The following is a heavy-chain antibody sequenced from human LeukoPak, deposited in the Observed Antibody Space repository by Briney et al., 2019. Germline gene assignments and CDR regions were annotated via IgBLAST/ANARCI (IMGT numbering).Heavy chain of an antibody. CDR3: YYGSGNWFDP. CDR1: GGSIISYY. CDR2: IYYSGST. D-gene: IGHD3-10*01. Sequence: SGTLSLTCTVSGGSIISYYWSWIRQPPGKGLEWIGSIYYSGSTYYNPSLKSRVTISVDTSKNQFSLRLSSVTAADTAVYYCYYGSGNWFDPWGQGTLVTVSS. J-gene: IGHJ5*02. V-gene: IGHV4-59*05.